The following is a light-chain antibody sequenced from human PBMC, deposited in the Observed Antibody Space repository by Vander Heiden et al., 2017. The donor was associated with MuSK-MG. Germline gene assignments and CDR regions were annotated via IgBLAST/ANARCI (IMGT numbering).Light chain of an antibody. CDR3: QQDYSYPWT. Sequence: DIQMTQSPSTLSASVGDRVTITCRASQSISSWLAWYQQKPGKAPKLLIYKASSLESGVPSRFSGSGSGTEFTLTISSLQPDDFATYYCQQDYSYPWTFGQGTKVEIK. V-gene: IGKV1-5*03. J-gene: IGKJ1*01. CDR2: KAS. CDR1: QSISSW.